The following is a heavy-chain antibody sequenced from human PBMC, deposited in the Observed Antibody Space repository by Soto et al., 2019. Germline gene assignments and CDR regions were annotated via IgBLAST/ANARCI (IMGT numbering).Heavy chain of an antibody. CDR1: GDTVTNYY. J-gene: IGHJ4*02. CDR3: ARGLAAGDY. V-gene: IGHV1-46*01. D-gene: IGHD6-13*01. Sequence: QVQLVQSGAVVKNPGAAVKGSCKASGDTVTNYYIHWVRQAPGQGLEWMAIINTNGGSTNNAQEYQDRVPLARDTFTNTVYMELSRLRSEDTDIYYCARGLAAGDYWGQGTLVTVSS. CDR2: INTNGGST.